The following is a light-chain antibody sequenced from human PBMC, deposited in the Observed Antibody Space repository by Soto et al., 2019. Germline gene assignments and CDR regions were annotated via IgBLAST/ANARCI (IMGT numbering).Light chain of an antibody. V-gene: IGLV2-14*03. J-gene: IGLJ2*01. Sequence: QSALTQPASVSGSPGQSITISCTGTSSDVGDHNSVSWYQQQTGKAPKLMIYAVSNRPSGVSNRFSGSKSGNTASLTISGLQAEDEADYYCGSYTTSITVIFGGGTKRTVL. CDR3: GSYTTSITVI. CDR1: SSDVGDHNS. CDR2: AVS.